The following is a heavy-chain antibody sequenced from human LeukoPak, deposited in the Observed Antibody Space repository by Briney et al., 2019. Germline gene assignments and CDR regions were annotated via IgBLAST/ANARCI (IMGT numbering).Heavy chain of an antibody. CDR3: ARDEEEDTVTTSGFDP. J-gene: IGHJ5*02. CDR2: ISHSGTT. V-gene: IGHV4-38-2*02. D-gene: IGHD4-17*01. CDR1: GYSIRSGLF. Sequence: SETLSLTCTVSGYSIRSGLFWGWIRQPPGKGLECVASISHSGTTFYNSSLSSRLSISIDTSRNQFSLKLTSVTAADTAVYYCARDEEEDTVTTSGFDPWGQGTLVTVSS.